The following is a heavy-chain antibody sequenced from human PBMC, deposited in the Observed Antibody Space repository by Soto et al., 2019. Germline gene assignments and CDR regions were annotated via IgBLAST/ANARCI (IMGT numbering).Heavy chain of an antibody. CDR2: IYYSGST. J-gene: IGHJ4*02. Sequence: SETLSPTCTVSGGSISSGDYYWSWIRQPPGKGLEWIGYIYYSGSTYYNPSLKSRVTISVDTSKNQFSLKLSSVTAADTAVYYCARDDGDYVYDYWGQGTLVTVSS. CDR3: ARDDGDYVYDY. CDR1: GGSISSGDYY. V-gene: IGHV4-30-4*01. D-gene: IGHD4-17*01.